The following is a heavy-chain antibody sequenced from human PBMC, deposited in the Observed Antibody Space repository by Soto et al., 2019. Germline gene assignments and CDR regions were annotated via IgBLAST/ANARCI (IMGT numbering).Heavy chain of an antibody. CDR2: IWYDGSNK. CDR3: ARHGPIGVPVDYYYYGMDV. Sequence: GGSLRLSCAASGFTFSSYGMHWVRQAPGKGLEWVAVIWYDGSNKYYADSVKGRFTISRDNSKNTLYLQMNSLRAEDTAVYYCARHGPIGVPVDYYYYGMDVWGQGTTVTVSS. D-gene: IGHD2-2*01. J-gene: IGHJ6*02. V-gene: IGHV3-33*01. CDR1: GFTFSSYG.